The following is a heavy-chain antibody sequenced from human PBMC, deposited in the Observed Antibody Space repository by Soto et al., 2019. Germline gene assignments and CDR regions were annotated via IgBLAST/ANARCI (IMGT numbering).Heavy chain of an antibody. CDR2: ISSSSSYI. CDR1: GFTFSSYS. D-gene: IGHD2-15*01. J-gene: IGHJ5*02. CDR3: ARDFIDRLPWFDP. V-gene: IGHV3-21*01. Sequence: PGGSLRLSCAASGFTFSSYSMNWVRQAPGKGLEWVSSISSSSSYIYYADSVKGRFTISRDNAKNSLYLQMSSLRAEDTAVYYCARDFIDRLPWFDPWGQGTLVTVSS.